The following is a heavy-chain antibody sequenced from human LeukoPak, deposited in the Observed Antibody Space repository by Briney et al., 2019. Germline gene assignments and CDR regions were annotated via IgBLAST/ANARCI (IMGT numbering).Heavy chain of an antibody. CDR3: AKDRNSGSYPDY. D-gene: IGHD1-26*01. V-gene: IGHV3-30*18. Sequence: GGSLRLSCAASGFTFSSYGMHWVRQAPGKGLEWVAVISYGGSNKYYADSVKGRFTISRDNSKNTLYLQMNSLRAEDTAVYYCAKDRNSGSYPDYWGQGTLVTVSS. CDR2: ISYGGSNK. CDR1: GFTFSSYG. J-gene: IGHJ4*02.